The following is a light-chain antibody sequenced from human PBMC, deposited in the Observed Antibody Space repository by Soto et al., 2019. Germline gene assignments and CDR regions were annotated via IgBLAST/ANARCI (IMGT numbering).Light chain of an antibody. CDR2: EVS. V-gene: IGLV2-8*01. J-gene: IGLJ3*02. CDR1: SSDVGGYNY. CDR3: CSYAGSNSWV. Sequence: QLVLTQPPSASGSPGQSVTISCTGTSSDVGGYNYVSWYQQHPGKAPKLMIYEVSKRPSGVPFRFSASKSANTASLTVSGLQAEDEADYYCCSYAGSNSWVFGGGTKVTVL.